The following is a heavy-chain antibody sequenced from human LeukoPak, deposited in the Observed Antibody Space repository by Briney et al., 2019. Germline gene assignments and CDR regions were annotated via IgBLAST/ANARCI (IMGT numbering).Heavy chain of an antibody. D-gene: IGHD6-19*01. CDR2: INPDSGGT. CDR3: AREGSGWYGNFDY. V-gene: IGHV1-2*02. CDR1: AYTFTGYY. J-gene: IGHJ4*02. Sequence: ASVTVSCKASAYTFTGYYMHWVRQAPGHGHEWMGWINPDSGGTNDAQKFQGRVTMTRDTSISAAYMEVSRLRSDDTAVYYCAREGSGWYGNFDYWGQGTLVTVSS.